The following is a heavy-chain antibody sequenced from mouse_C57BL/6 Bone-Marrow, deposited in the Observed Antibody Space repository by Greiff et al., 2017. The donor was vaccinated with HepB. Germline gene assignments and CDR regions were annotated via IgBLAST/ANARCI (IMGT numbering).Heavy chain of an antibody. D-gene: IGHD2-14*01. CDR2: INTGGTYT. J-gene: IGHJ2*01. CDR3: ARDRFDYYFDY. V-gene: IGHV5-6*01. Sequence: EVQWVESGGDLVKPGGSLKLSCVASGFTFSTSGMSWVRQTPDKRLEWVATINTGGTYTYYLDSVKGRFTISKDTARSTLFLQMSSLKSEDTGIYYCARDRFDYYFDYWGQGTTLTVSS. CDR1: GFTFSTSG.